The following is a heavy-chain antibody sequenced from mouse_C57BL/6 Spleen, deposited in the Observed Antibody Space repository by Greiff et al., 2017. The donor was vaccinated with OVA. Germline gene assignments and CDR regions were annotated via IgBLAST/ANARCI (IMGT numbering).Heavy chain of an antibody. CDR1: GYTFTDYY. CDR3: ARGGYYGSMAMDY. V-gene: IGHV1-26*01. D-gene: IGHD1-1*01. CDR2: INPNNGGT. Sequence: VQLQQSGPELVKPGASVKISCKASGYTFTDYYMNWVKQSHGKSLEWIGDINPNNGGTSYNQKFKGKATLTVDKSSSTAYMELRSLTSEDSAVYYCARGGYYGSMAMDYWGQGTSVTVSS. J-gene: IGHJ4*01.